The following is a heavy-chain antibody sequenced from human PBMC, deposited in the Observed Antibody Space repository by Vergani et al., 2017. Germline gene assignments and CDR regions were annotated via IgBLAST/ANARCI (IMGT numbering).Heavy chain of an antibody. CDR1: GFTFSHYS. D-gene: IGHD2-2*01. J-gene: IGHJ6*02. CDR3: AKGVYCSSTSCYEGRGYYYGMGV. Sequence: EVQMVESGGGLVKPGGSLRLSCVASGFTFSHYSMNWVRQAPGKGLEWVSSISGNNDDVYYADSVKGRFTISRDNAKNSLYLDMSSLRAEDTAVYYCAKGVYCSSTSCYEGRGYYYGMGVWGQXP. CDR2: ISGNNDDV. V-gene: IGHV3-21*01.